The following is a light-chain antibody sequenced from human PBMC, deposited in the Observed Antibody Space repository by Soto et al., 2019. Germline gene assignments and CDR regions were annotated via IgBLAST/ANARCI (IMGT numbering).Light chain of an antibody. CDR2: GAS. CDR3: QHYNDWPPAFT. Sequence: EILMTQSPATLSVSPGERATLSCRASQSLSRNLAWYQQKPGQAPRLLIYGASTRASGIPARFSGSGSGTEFTLTLSSLQSEDFALAYCQHYNDWPPAFTFGPGTKVDL. J-gene: IGKJ3*01. V-gene: IGKV3-15*01. CDR1: QSLSRN.